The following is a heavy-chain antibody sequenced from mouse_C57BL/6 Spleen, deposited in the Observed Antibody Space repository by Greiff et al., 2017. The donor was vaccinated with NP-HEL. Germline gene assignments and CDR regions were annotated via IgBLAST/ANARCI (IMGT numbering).Heavy chain of an antibody. V-gene: IGHV5-17*01. CDR3: ARSYSNSWFAY. J-gene: IGHJ3*01. Sequence: EVQRVESGGGLVKPGGSLKLSCAASGFTFSDYGMHWVRQAPEKGLEWVAYISSGSSTNHYADTVKGRFTISRDNAKNTLFLQMTSLRSEDTAMYYCARSYSNSWFAYWGQGTLVTVSA. CDR1: GFTFSDYG. D-gene: IGHD2-5*01. CDR2: ISSGSSTN.